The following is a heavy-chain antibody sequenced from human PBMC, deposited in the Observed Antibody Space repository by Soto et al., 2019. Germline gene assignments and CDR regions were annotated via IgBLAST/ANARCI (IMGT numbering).Heavy chain of an antibody. D-gene: IGHD2-8*01. CDR2: ISAYNGNT. Sequence: ASVKVSCKASGYTFTSYGISWVRQAPGQGLEWMGWISAYNGNTNYAQKLQGRVTMTTDTSTSTAYMELRSLRSDDTAVYYCARGVYIGPPFTAFDIWGQGTMVTVSS. V-gene: IGHV1-18*01. CDR3: ARGVYIGPPFTAFDI. CDR1: GYTFTSYG. J-gene: IGHJ3*02.